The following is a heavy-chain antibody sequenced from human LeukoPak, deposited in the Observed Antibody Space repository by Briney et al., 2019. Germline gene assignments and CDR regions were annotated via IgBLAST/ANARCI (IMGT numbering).Heavy chain of an antibody. CDR1: GFTFITYA. Sequence: PGGSLRLPCAASGFTFITYAMTWVRQAPGKGLEWVGRIKSKTDGGTTDYAAPVKGRFTISRDDSKNTLYLQMNSLKTEDTAVYYCTTFARLAFDYWGQGTLVTVSS. CDR3: TTFARLAFDY. CDR2: IKSKTDGGTT. V-gene: IGHV3-15*01. J-gene: IGHJ4*02. D-gene: IGHD6-6*01.